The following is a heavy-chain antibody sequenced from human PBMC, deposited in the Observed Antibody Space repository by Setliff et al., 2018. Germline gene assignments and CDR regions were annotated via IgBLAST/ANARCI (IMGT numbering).Heavy chain of an antibody. D-gene: IGHD3-3*01. CDR1: GITFRTYS. Sequence: HPGGSLRLSCAASGITFRTYSLNWVRQAPGKGLEWVAFISSDSRTIYYADSVKGRFTISRDNAKNSLYLQMNSLRAEDTAMYHCARGTFSDFWSGDYYDYWGQGTLVTVSS. CDR3: ARGTFSDFWSGDYYDY. CDR2: ISSDSRTI. V-gene: IGHV3-48*01. J-gene: IGHJ4*02.